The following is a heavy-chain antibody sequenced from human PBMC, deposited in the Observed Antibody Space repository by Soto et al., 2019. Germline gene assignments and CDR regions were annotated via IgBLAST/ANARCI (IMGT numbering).Heavy chain of an antibody. V-gene: IGHV3-23*01. J-gene: IGHJ4*02. CDR2: ISAGADGA. CDR3: ARDLWWYLH. CDR1: GFSFSSHA. Sequence: EVQLLESGGGLVQPGGALRLSCAASGFSFSSHAMSWVRQAPGKGLEWVSSISAGADGAYYADSVKGRFTISRANSNNTLYLQMNSVRAEDTAVYFCARDLWWYLHWGQGILVTVSS. D-gene: IGHD2-15*01.